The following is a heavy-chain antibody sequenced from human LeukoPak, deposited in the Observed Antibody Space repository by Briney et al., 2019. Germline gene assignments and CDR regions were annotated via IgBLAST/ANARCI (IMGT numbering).Heavy chain of an antibody. CDR1: GGSISSGF. Sequence: PSETLSLTCTVSGGSISSGFWSWIRQPPGKGLEWIGYIYYRGSTNYNPSLKSRVTISIDTSKSQFSLKLSSGTAADTTVYYCGRQAYCSGSSCNPFDYWGQGTLVTVSS. CDR2: IYYRGST. CDR3: GRQAYCSGSSCNPFDY. J-gene: IGHJ4*02. V-gene: IGHV4-59*08. D-gene: IGHD2-15*01.